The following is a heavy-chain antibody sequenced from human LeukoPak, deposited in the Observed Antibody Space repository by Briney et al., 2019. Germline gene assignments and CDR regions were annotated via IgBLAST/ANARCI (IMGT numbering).Heavy chain of an antibody. CDR1: GYTFTSYD. J-gene: IGHJ5*02. CDR2: MNPNSGNT. CDR3: ARGRQQWLVRGSWFDP. Sequence: ASVKVSFKASGYTFTSYDINWVRQATGQGLEWMGWMNPNSGNTGYAQKFQGRVTITRNTSISTAYMELSSLRSEDTAVYYCARGRQQWLVRGSWFDPWGQGTLVTVSS. V-gene: IGHV1-8*03. D-gene: IGHD6-19*01.